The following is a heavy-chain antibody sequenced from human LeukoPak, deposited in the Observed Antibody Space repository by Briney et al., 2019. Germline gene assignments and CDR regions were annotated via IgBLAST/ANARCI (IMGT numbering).Heavy chain of an antibody. D-gene: IGHD6-19*01. CDR3: ARGAGSGWSQGNWFDP. CDR1: GGSFSGYY. V-gene: IGHV4-34*01. J-gene: IGHJ5*02. CDR2: INHSGST. Sequence: SETLSLTCAVYGGSFSGYYWSWIRQPPGKGLEWIGEINHSGSTNYNPSLKSRVTTSVDTSKNQFSLKLSSVTAADTAVYYCARGAGSGWSQGNWFDPWGQGTLVTVSS.